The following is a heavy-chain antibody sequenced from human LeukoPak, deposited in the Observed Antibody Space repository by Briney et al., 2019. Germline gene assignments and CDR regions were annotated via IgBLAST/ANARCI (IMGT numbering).Heavy chain of an antibody. V-gene: IGHV3-11*01. CDR3: AKDIAMIVVGSLDY. Sequence: PGGSLRLSCAASGFTFSDYYMSWIRQAPGKGLEWVSYISSGGSTYYADSVKGRFTISRDNSKNTLYLQMNSLRAEDTAVYYCAKDIAMIVVGSLDYWGQGTLVTVSS. D-gene: IGHD3-22*01. CDR2: ISSGGST. J-gene: IGHJ4*02. CDR1: GFTFSDYY.